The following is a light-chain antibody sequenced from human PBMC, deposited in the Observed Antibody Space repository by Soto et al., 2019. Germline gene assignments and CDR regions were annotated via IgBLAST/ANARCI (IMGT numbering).Light chain of an antibody. V-gene: IGLV2-14*01. CDR2: EVT. J-gene: IGLJ7*01. CDR1: SGDIGSYNR. CDR3: SSYTNINTRACV. Sequence: QSALTQPASVSGSPGQSITISCTGTSGDIGSYNRVSWYQQHPGKAPKLIIYEVTDRPSGVSNRFSGSKSGNTASLTISGLQAEEEAEYYCSSYTNINTRACVFGTGTQLTVL.